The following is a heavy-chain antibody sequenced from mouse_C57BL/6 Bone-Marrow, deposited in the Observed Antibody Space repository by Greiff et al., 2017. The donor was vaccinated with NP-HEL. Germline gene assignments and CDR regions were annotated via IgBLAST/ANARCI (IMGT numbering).Heavy chain of an antibody. J-gene: IGHJ3*01. CDR3: ARDRYYYGGAY. Sequence: EVQLQESGGGLVKPGGSLKLSCAASGFTFSSYAMSWVRQTPEKRLEWVATISDGGSYTYYPDNVKGRFTISRDNAKNNLYLQMSHLKSEDTAMYYCARDRYYYGGAYWGQGTLVTVSA. CDR2: ISDGGSYT. CDR1: GFTFSSYA. V-gene: IGHV5-4*01. D-gene: IGHD1-1*01.